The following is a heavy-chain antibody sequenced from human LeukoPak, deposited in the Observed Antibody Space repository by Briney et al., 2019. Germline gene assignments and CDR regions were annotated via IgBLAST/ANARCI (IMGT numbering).Heavy chain of an antibody. J-gene: IGHJ3*02. D-gene: IGHD3-22*01. V-gene: IGHV3-30*03. CDR2: IPYDGSNK. CDR1: GFTFSIYG. CDR3: ARMDYYDSSGNDAFDI. Sequence: GRSLRLSCAASGFTFSIYGMHWVRQAPGKGLEWVAVIPYDGSNKYHADSVKGRFTISRDSSKNTVYLQMNSLRAEDTAVYYCARMDYYDSSGNDAFDIWGQGTMVTVSS.